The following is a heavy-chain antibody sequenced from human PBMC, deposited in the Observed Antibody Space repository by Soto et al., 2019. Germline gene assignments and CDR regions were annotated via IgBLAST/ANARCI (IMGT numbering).Heavy chain of an antibody. CDR3: ARGWGPGTYFDY. V-gene: IGHV4-34*01. D-gene: IGHD1-7*01. J-gene: IGHJ4*02. Sequence: SETLSLTCAVYGGSFSGYYWSWIRQPPGKGLEWIGEINHSGSTNYNPSLKSRVTISVDTSKNQFSLKLSSVTAADTAVYYCARGWGPGTYFDYWGQGTLVTVSS. CDR2: INHSGST. CDR1: GGSFSGYY.